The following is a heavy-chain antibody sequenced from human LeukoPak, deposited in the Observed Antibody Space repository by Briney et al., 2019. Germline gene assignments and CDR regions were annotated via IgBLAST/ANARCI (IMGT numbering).Heavy chain of an antibody. Sequence: GGSLRLSCAASGFTFSSYNMNWVRQAPGQGLEWVANIKQDGSEKYYVDSVKGRFTISRDNAKNSLRGEDTAVYYCAKDGRAGFDPWGQGTLVTVSS. CDR1: GFTFSSYN. CDR3: AKDGRAGFDP. J-gene: IGHJ5*02. V-gene: IGHV3-7*01. D-gene: IGHD1-26*01. CDR2: IKQDGSEK.